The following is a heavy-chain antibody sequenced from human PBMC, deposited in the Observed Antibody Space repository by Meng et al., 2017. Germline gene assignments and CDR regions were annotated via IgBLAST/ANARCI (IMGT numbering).Heavy chain of an antibody. D-gene: IGHD3-10*01. V-gene: IGHV4-34*01. Sequence: QVQRPQWGAGLLKPSETLSLTCAVYGGAFSGYYWSWIRQPPGKGLEWIGEINHSGSTNYNPSLKSRVTISVDTSKNQFSLKLSSVTAADTAVYYCARVPGGIGAADYWGQGTLVTVSS. CDR1: GGAFSGYY. J-gene: IGHJ4*02. CDR3: ARVPGGIGAADY. CDR2: INHSGST.